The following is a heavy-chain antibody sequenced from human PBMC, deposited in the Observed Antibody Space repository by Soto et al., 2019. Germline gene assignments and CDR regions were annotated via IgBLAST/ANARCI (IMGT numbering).Heavy chain of an antibody. Sequence: SETLSLTCTVSGGSISSSSYYWGWIRQPPGKGLEWIGSIYYSGSTYYNPSLKSRVTISVDTSKNQFSLKLSSVTAADTAVYYCARHDPVARHAFDIWGQGTMATVSS. J-gene: IGHJ3*02. D-gene: IGHD6-25*01. CDR3: ARHDPVARHAFDI. CDR2: IYYSGST. CDR1: GGSISSSSYY. V-gene: IGHV4-39*01.